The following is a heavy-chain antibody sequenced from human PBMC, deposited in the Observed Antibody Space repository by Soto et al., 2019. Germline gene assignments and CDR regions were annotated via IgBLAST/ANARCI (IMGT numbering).Heavy chain of an antibody. CDR2: IIPIFGTA. CDR1: GGTFSSYA. CDR3: AGGLVVPAAMGGEEYYYGMDV. V-gene: IGHV1-69*01. Sequence: QVQLVQSGAEVKKPGSSVKVSCKASGGTFSSYAISWVRQAPGQGREWMGGIIPIFGTANYAQKFQGRVTIPAHESTSTAYMELSSLRSEDTAVYYCAGGLVVPAAMGGEEYYYGMDVWGQGTTVTVSS. D-gene: IGHD2-2*01. J-gene: IGHJ6*02.